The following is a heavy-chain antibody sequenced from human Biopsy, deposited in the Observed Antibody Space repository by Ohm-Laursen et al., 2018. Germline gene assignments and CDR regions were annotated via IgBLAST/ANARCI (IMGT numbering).Heavy chain of an antibody. J-gene: IGHJ4*02. D-gene: IGHD3-3*01. CDR1: GGSISSRNHY. CDR2: VYYSGST. Sequence: SETLSLTCRVSGGSISSRNHYWDWLRQPPGKGLEWIGHVYYSGSTFYNSSLESRVTVSVDTSKNQFHLRLTSMSASDTAVYYCARHSLDDFWSGAHYYFDYWGLGTLVTVSS. V-gene: IGHV4-39*01. CDR3: ARHSLDDFWSGAHYYFDY.